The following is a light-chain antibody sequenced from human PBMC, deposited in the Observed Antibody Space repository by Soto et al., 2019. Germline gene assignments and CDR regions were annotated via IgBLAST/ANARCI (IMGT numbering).Light chain of an antibody. CDR3: QHFHNLPFS. V-gene: IGKV1-33*01. J-gene: IGKJ3*01. Sequence: DIQMTQSPSSLSASVGDRVTITCQASQDISNYLNWYQQRPGKAPELLIYDASNLQTGVPSRFSGSRFGTDFTFTISSLQPEDFATYYCQHFHNLPFSFGPGTKVDFK. CDR2: DAS. CDR1: QDISNY.